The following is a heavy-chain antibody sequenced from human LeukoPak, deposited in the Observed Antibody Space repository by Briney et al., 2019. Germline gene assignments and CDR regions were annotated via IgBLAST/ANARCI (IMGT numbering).Heavy chain of an antibody. V-gene: IGHV4-59*01. CDR1: GGSISHDY. CDR2: IYYSGST. J-gene: IGHJ4*02. CDR3: AREYCRSTSCYFDY. Sequence: SETLSLTCTVPGGSISHDYWSWIRQPPGKGLEWIRYIYYSGSTNSNPSLKSRVTISIDTSKNQFSLKLSSVSAADTAVYYCAREYCRSTSCYFDYWGQGTLVTVSS. D-gene: IGHD2-2*01.